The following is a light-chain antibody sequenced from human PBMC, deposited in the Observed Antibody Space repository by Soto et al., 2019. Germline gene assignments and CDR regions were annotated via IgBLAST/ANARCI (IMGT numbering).Light chain of an antibody. J-gene: IGKJ4*01. CDR3: QQYNYWPVT. CDR2: GAS. V-gene: IGKV3-15*01. Sequence: EIVMTQSPATLSVSPGERVTFSCRASQSVTSNVAWYQQKPGQAPRLLISGASTGATGIPARFSGSGSGTEFTLTINGLQSEDFAIYYCQQYNYWPVTFGGGTEVEIK. CDR1: QSVTSN.